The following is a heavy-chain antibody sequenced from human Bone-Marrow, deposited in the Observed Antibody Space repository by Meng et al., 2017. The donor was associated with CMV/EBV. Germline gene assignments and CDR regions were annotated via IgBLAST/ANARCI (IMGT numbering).Heavy chain of an antibody. J-gene: IGHJ6*02. CDR1: GFTFSSYA. CDR3: AKAQGSYYPIYGMDV. D-gene: IGHD1-26*01. V-gene: IGHV3-23*03. Sequence: GGSLRLSCAASGFTFSSYAMSWVRQAPGKGLEWVSVIYSGGSSTYYADSVKGRFTISRDNSKNTLYLQMNSLRAEDTAVYYCAKAQGSYYPIYGMDVWGQGTLVTVSS. CDR2: IYSGGSST.